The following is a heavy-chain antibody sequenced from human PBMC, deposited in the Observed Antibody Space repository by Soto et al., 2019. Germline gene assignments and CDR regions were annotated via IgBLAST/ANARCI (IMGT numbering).Heavy chain of an antibody. V-gene: IGHV3-23*01. Sequence: PGGSLRLSCAASGFTFSSYAMSWVRQAPGKGLEWVSAISGSGGSTYYADSVKGRFTISRDNSKNTLYLQMNSLRAEDTAVYYCARGQYSGSYYSEIDYWGQGTLVTVSS. D-gene: IGHD1-26*01. CDR3: ARGQYSGSYYSEIDY. CDR2: ISGSGGST. CDR1: GFTFSSYA. J-gene: IGHJ4*02.